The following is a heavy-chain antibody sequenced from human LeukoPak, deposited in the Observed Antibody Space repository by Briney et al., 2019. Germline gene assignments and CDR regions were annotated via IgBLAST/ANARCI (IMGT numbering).Heavy chain of an antibody. Sequence: SQTLSLTCTVSGGSISSGSYCWSWIRQPAGKGLEWIGHIHTSGNTNYNPSLKSRVTISVDTSKNQFSLKLSSVTAADTAVYYCARDQQWLAFDYWGQGTLVTVSS. J-gene: IGHJ4*02. V-gene: IGHV4-61*09. CDR3: ARDQQWLAFDY. CDR2: IHTSGNT. D-gene: IGHD6-19*01. CDR1: GGSISSGSYC.